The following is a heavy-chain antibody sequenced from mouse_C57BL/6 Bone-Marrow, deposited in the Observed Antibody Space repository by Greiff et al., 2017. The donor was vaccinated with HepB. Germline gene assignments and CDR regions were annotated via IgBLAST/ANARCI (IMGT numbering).Heavy chain of an antibody. V-gene: IGHV5-4*01. Sequence: EVQLVESGGGLVKSGGSLKLSCAASGFTFSSYAMSWVRQTPEKRLEWVATISDGGSYTYYPDNVKGRFTISRDNAKNNLYLQMSHLKSEDTAMYYCARELRGDFDVWGTGTTVTVSS. CDR3: ARELRGDFDV. CDR2: ISDGGSYT. CDR1: GFTFSSYA. J-gene: IGHJ1*03. D-gene: IGHD1-1*01.